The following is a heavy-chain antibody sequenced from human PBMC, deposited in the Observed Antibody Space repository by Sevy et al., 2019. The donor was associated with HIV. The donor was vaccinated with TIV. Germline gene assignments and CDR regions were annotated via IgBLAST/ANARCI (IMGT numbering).Heavy chain of an antibody. CDR1: GCTFSKYA. Sequence: ASVKVSCKASGCTFSKYAITWVRQAPGQGLEWMGGIIPIFGTANYAQKFQGRVTITADESTSTAYMELSSLRSEETAVYYCTRDRGFSSTSEYGMDVWGQGTTVTVSS. J-gene: IGHJ6*02. D-gene: IGHD2-2*01. CDR3: TRDRGFSSTSEYGMDV. CDR2: IIPIFGTA. V-gene: IGHV1-69*13.